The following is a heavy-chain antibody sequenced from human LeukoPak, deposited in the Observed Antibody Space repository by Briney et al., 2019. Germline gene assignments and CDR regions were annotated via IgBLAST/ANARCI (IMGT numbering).Heavy chain of an antibody. V-gene: IGHV4-59*08. CDR3: ARRGSYGSLDY. D-gene: IGHD5-18*01. J-gene: IGHJ4*02. Sequence: SETLSLTCTVSGGSISSYYWSWIRQPPGKGLEWIGYIYYSGSTNYNPSLKSRVTISVDTSKNQFSLKLSSVTAADTAVYYCARRGSYGSLDYWGQGTLVTISS. CDR2: IYYSGST. CDR1: GGSISSYY.